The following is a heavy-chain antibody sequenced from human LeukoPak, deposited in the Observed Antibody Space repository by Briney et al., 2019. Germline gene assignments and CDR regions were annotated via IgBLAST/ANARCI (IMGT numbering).Heavy chain of an antibody. CDR2: IRSSGSTI. J-gene: IGHJ4*02. Sequence: GGSLRLSCAASGFTFDDYAMHWVRQAPGKGLEWGSYIRSSGSTIYYADSVKGRFTISRDNAKNSLYLQMNSLRAEDTAVYYCARYIRGLYSSGIDYWGQGTLVTVSS. CDR3: ARYIRGLYSSGIDY. CDR1: GFTFDDYA. V-gene: IGHV3-11*01. D-gene: IGHD6-19*01.